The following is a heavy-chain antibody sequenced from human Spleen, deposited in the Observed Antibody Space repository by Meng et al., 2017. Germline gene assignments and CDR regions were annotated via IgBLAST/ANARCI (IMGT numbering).Heavy chain of an antibody. CDR3: ARVSGHGVIPDAFDI. J-gene: IGHJ3*02. D-gene: IGHD2-21*01. Sequence: GGSLRLSCAGSGFTFSSHGMTWVRQAPGKGLEWVSAISASGGSTYYADSVKGRFTISRDNANNTLYLQMNSLRAEDTAVYYCARVSGHGVIPDAFDIWGQGTMVTVSS. CDR1: GFTFSSHG. V-gene: IGHV3-23*01. CDR2: ISASGGST.